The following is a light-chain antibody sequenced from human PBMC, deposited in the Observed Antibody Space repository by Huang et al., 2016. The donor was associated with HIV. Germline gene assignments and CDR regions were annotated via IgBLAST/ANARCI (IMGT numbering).Light chain of an antibody. Sequence: VLTQSPDTLSLSPGDRATLSCRASQFVDTYLAWYQQKPGQAPRRLIYGASTRATGVPTRFTGAGYGTDFTLTINSLEPEDFAVYYCQQRSNWPPITFGQGTRLDIK. CDR1: QFVDTY. CDR2: GAS. CDR3: QQRSNWPPIT. V-gene: IGKV3-11*01. J-gene: IGKJ5*01.